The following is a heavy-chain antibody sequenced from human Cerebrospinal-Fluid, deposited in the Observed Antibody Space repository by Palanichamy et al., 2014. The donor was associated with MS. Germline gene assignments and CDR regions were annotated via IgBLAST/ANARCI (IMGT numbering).Heavy chain of an antibody. V-gene: IGHV4-59*01. CDR1: GSISSYY. Sequence: GSISSYYWSWIRQPPGKGLEWIGYIYYSGSTNYNPSLKSRVTTSVDTSKNQFSLKLSSVTAADTAFYYCARVRSGWYYFDYWGQGTLLTVSS. J-gene: IGHJ4*02. D-gene: IGHD6-19*01. CDR2: IYYSGST. CDR3: ARVRSGWYYFDY.